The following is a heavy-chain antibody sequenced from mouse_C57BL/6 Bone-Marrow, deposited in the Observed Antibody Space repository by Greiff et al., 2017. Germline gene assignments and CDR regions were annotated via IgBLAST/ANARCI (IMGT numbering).Heavy chain of an antibody. D-gene: IGHD1-1*01. CDR2: INPSSGYT. CDR1: GYTFTSYW. J-gene: IGHJ4*01. Sequence: QVQLQQSGAELAKPGASVKLSCKASGYTFTSYWMHWVKQRPGQGLEWIGYINPSSGYTKYNQKFKDKATLTADKSSSTAYMQLSSLTYEDSAVYYCAHITTVAWGAMDYWGQGTSVTVSS. V-gene: IGHV1-7*01. CDR3: AHITTVAWGAMDY.